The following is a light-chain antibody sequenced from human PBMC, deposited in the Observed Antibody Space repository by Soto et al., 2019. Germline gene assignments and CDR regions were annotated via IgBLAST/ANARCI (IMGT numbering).Light chain of an antibody. Sequence: DIHMSQSPSTLPASVGYRFTITCRASQSISNWLAWYQQKPVTAPKVLIYHASNLQSGVPSRFSGSGSGTEFTLTISSLQPDDFATYYCQQYNSYSFGQGTKVDIK. CDR1: QSISNW. CDR2: HAS. V-gene: IGKV1-5*01. CDR3: QQYNSYS. J-gene: IGKJ1*01.